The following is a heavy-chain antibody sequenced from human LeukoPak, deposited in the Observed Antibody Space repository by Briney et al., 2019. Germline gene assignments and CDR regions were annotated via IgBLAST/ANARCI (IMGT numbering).Heavy chain of an antibody. J-gene: IGHJ6*03. V-gene: IGHV1-2*02. CDR2: INPNSGGT. Sequence: ASVKVSCKASGYTFTGYYMHWVRQAPGQGLEWMGWINPNSGGTNYAQKFQGRVTMTRDTSISTAYMELSSLRSEDTAVYYCAYSCSSTSCYPYYYYYMDVWGKGTTVTVSS. D-gene: IGHD2-2*01. CDR3: AYSCSSTSCYPYYYYYMDV. CDR1: GYTFTGYY.